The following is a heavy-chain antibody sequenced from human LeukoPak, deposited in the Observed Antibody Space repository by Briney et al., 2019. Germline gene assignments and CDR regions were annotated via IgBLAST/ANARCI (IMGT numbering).Heavy chain of an antibody. CDR3: VKGPNYYGSGSYLWYMDV. V-gene: IGHV3-23*01. J-gene: IGHJ6*03. CDR1: GFTFSSYA. CDR2: ISGSGGST. Sequence: HPGGSLRLSCAASGFTFSSYAMSWVRQAPGKGLEWVSAISGSGGSTYYADSVKGRFTVSRDNSKNTMYLQMNSLRAEDTALYYCVKGPNYYGSGSYLWYMDVWGKGTTVIISS. D-gene: IGHD3-10*01.